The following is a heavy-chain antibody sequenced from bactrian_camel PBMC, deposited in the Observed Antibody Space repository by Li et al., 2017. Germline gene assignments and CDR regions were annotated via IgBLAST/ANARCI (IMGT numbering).Heavy chain of an antibody. J-gene: IGHJ4*01. CDR2: VYSTDGRT. Sequence: VQLVESGGGSVQAGGTLRLSCAYSGDTYSRGCLGWFRQAPGKEREGVATVYSTDGRTNYANSADSVKGRFAIALDNAKNTVDLQMNSLLPEDTAMYFCAAKDWLRKPGPLGQRLVPGWYSYWGQGTQVTVS. V-gene: IGHV3-3*01. CDR1: GDTYSRGC. D-gene: IGHD1*01. CDR3: AAKDWLRKPGPLGQRLVPGWYSY.